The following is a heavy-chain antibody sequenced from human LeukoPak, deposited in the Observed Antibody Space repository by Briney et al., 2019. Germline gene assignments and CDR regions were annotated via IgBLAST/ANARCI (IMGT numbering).Heavy chain of an antibody. D-gene: IGHD3-22*01. V-gene: IGHV3-15*01. CDR2: VKRKTDGGTT. Sequence: PGGSLRLSCAASGFKFTNAWMSWVRQAPGKGLEWVGRVKRKTDGGTTDYAAPVKGRFIISRDDSKNTLFLQMNSLKAEDTAVYFCSTDLDDRSGYYYPPFGYWGQGTLVTVSS. CDR3: STDLDDRSGYYYPPFGY. CDR1: GFKFTNAW. J-gene: IGHJ4*02.